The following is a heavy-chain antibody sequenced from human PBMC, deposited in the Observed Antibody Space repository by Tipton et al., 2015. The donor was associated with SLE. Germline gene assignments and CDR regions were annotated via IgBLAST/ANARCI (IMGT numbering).Heavy chain of an antibody. Sequence: GSLRLSCAASGFTFSSYAMSWVRQAPGKGLVWVPRINSDGSSTSYADSVKDRFIISRDNSMNTLYLQMNSLRVEDTAVYYCAKVQFASSRNYYYGLDVWGQGTLVTVSS. CDR1: GFTFSSYA. CDR3: AKVQFASSRNYYYGLDV. CDR2: INSDGSST. D-gene: IGHD6-6*01. J-gene: IGHJ6*02. V-gene: IGHV3-74*01.